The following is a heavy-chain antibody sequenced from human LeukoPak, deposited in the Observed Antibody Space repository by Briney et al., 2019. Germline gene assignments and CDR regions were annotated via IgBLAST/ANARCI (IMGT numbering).Heavy chain of an antibody. CDR2: IRYDGSNK. D-gene: IGHD3-10*01. CDR3: AKPGSGSYCNLPYFDY. CDR1: GFTFSSYG. J-gene: IGHJ4*02. V-gene: IGHV3-30*02. Sequence: PGGSLRLSCAASGFTFSSYGMHWVRQAPGKGLEWVAFIRYDGSNKYYADSVKGRFTISRDNSKNTLYLQMNSLRAEDTAVYYCAKPGSGSYCNLPYFDYWGQGTLVTVSS.